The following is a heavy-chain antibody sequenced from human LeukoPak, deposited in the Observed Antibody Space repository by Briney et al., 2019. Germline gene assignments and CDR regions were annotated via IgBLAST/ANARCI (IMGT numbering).Heavy chain of an antibody. D-gene: IGHD3-16*02. CDR3: ARGPPFFLRAWGSYLPGYYFDY. CDR2: ISSSSSTI. CDR1: GFTFSSYS. V-gene: IGHV3-48*01. J-gene: IGHJ4*02. Sequence: PGGSLRLSCAASGFTFSSYSMNWVRQAPGKGLEWVSYISSSSSTIYYADSVKGRFTISRDNAKNSLYLQMNSLRAEDTAVYYCARGPPFFLRAWGSYLPGYYFDYWGQGTLVTVSS.